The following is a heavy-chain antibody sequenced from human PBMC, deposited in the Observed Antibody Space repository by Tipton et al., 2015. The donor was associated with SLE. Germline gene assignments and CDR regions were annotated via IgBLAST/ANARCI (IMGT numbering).Heavy chain of an antibody. J-gene: IGHJ3*02. D-gene: IGHD3-16*01. CDR2: TYYSGST. Sequence: TLSLTCTVSGGSISSSSYYWGWIRQPPGKGLEWIGSTYYSGSTYYNPSLKSRVTISVDTSKNQFSLKLSSVTAADTAVYYCAREWGDAFDIWGQGTMVTVSS. V-gene: IGHV4-39*07. CDR3: AREWGDAFDI. CDR1: GGSISSSSYY.